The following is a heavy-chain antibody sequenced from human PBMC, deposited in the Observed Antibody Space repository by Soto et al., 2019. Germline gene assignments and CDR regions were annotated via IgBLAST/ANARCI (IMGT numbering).Heavy chain of an antibody. D-gene: IGHD1-1*01. V-gene: IGHV4-31*03. CDR3: VNWRGEYKTGSWFDP. CDR2: IYYSGST. CDR1: GGSISSGGYY. Sequence: SETLSLTCTVSGGSISSGGYYWSWIRQHPGKGLEWIGYIYYSGSTYYNPSLKSRVTISVDTSKNQFSLKLSSVTAADTAVYYCVNWRGEYKTGSWFDPWGQGTLVTVSS. J-gene: IGHJ5*02.